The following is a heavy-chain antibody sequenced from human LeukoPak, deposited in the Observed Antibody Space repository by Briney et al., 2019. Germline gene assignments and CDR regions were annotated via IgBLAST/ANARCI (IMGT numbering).Heavy chain of an antibody. CDR1: GGSISSGGYY. Sequence: PSQTLSLTCTVSGGSISSGGYYWSWIRQPPGKGLEWIGYIYHSGSTYYNPSLKSRVTVSVDRSKNQFSLKLSSVTAADTAMYYCARAYCSSTSCYTSSTRYYYYMDVWGKGTTVTVSS. CDR3: ARAYCSSTSCYTSSTRYYYYMDV. V-gene: IGHV4-30-2*01. D-gene: IGHD2-2*02. CDR2: IYHSGST. J-gene: IGHJ6*03.